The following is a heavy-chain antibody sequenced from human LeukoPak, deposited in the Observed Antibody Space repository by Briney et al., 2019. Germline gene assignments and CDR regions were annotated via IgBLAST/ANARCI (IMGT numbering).Heavy chain of an antibody. CDR1: GYTFTGYY. CDR3: ARDLSVGADGFDP. Sequence: ASVKVSCKASGYTFTGYYMHWVRQAPGQGLEWMGWINPNSGGTNYAQKFQGRVTMTRDTSISTAYMELSRLRSDDTAVYYCARDLSVGADGFDPWGQGTLVTVSS. J-gene: IGHJ5*02. CDR2: INPNSGGT. V-gene: IGHV1-2*02. D-gene: IGHD1-26*01.